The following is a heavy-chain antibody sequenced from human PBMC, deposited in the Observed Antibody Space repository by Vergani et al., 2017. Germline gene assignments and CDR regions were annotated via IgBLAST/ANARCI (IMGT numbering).Heavy chain of an antibody. Sequence: QVQLQESGPGLVKPPGTLSLTCGVSGGSISSSNWWSWVRQPPGKGLEWIGEIYHSGSTNYNPSLKSRVTISVDKSKNQFSLKLRSVTAADTAVYFCARVMYRDEASTGYRLEGMDIWGQGTTVTISS. D-gene: IGHD3-9*01. CDR2: IYHSGST. CDR3: ARVMYRDEASTGYRLEGMDI. J-gene: IGHJ6*02. CDR1: GGSISSSNW. V-gene: IGHV4-4*01.